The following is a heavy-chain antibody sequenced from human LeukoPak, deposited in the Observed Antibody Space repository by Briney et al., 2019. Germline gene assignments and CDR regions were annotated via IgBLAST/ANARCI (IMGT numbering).Heavy chain of an antibody. CDR2: IYYSGST. CDR3: ARVVVSGSLYYYYGMDV. V-gene: IGHV4-59*01. Sequence: PSETLSLTCTVSVGSISSYYWSWIRQPPGKGLEWIGYIYYSGSTNYNPSLKSRVTISVDTSKNQFSLKLSSVTAADTAVYYCARVVVSGSLYYYYGMDVWGQGTTVTVSS. D-gene: IGHD3-22*01. CDR1: VGSISSYY. J-gene: IGHJ6*02.